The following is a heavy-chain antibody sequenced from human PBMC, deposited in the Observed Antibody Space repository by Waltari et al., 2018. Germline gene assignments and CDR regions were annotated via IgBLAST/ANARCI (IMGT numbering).Heavy chain of an antibody. V-gene: IGHV3-43*01. D-gene: IGHD7-27*01. CDR2: ISWDGGST. Sequence: EVQLVESGGVVVQPGGSLRLSCAASGFTFDDYTMHWVRQAPGKGLEWVSLISWDGGSTYYADSVKGRFTISRDNSKNSLYLQMNSLRTEDTALYYCAKDAGDRWYFDYWGQGTLVTVSS. CDR3: AKDAGDRWYFDY. CDR1: GFTFDDYT. J-gene: IGHJ4*02.